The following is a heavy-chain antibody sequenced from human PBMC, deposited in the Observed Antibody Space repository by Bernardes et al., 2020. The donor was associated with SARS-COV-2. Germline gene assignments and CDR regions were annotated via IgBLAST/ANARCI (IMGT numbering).Heavy chain of an antibody. Sequence: GGSLRLSCAASGFTFSTYWMSWVRQAPGKGLEWVASIKQDGSEKYYVDSVKGRFTVSRDTARNSLYMQMNSLRAEDTAVYYCARDIATTGSWFDPWGQGTLVPVSS. J-gene: IGHJ5*02. CDR3: ARDIATTGSWFDP. CDR2: IKQDGSEK. CDR1: GFTFSTYW. V-gene: IGHV3-7*01. D-gene: IGHD3-10*01.